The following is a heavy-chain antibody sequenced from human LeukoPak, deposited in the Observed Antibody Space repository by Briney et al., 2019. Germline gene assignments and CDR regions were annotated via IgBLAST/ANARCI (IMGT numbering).Heavy chain of an antibody. CDR1: GFTFSSFR. CDR3: ARESSLYGSGSYFAYYYYYGMDV. D-gene: IGHD3-10*01. Sequence: PGGSLRLSCTASGFTFSSFRMKWVRKAPGKGLEWGAVIWYDGSNKYYADSVKGRFTISRDNSKNTLYLQMNSLRAEDTAVYYCARESSLYGSGSYFAYYYYYGMDVWGQGTTVTVSS. CDR2: IWYDGSNK. J-gene: IGHJ6*02. V-gene: IGHV3-33*08.